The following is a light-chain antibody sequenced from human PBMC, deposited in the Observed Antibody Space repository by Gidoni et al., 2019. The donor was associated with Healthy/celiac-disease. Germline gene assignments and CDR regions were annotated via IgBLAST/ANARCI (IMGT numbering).Light chain of an antibody. J-gene: IGKJ2*01. CDR3: QQSYSTPYT. CDR1: QSISSD. V-gene: IGKV1-39*01. Sequence: DIQMTQSPSSLSASVGDRVTITCRASQSISSDLNWYQQKPGNAPKLLIYAASSLQSGVPSRLSGSGSGTDFTLTISSLQPEAFATYYCQQSYSTPYTFGQGTKLEIK. CDR2: AAS.